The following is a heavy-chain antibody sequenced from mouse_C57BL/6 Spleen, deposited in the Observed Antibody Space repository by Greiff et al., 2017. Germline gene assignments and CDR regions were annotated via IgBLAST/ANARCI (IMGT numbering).Heavy chain of an antibody. CDR1: GYTFTSYG. J-gene: IGHJ1*03. CDR3: SGGNENGYFDV. Sequence: QVQLQQSGAELARPGASVKLSCKASGYTFTSYGISWVQQRTGQGLEWIGEIYPRSGNTYYNEKFKGKATLTADKSSRTADMELRSLASEDSAVYFYSGGNENGYFDVWGTGTTVTVSS. V-gene: IGHV1-81*01. CDR2: IYPRSGNT.